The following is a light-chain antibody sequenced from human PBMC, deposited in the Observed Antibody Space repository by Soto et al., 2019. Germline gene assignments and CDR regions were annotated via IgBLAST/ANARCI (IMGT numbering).Light chain of an antibody. CDR3: QQRSNWPST. V-gene: IGKV3-11*01. CDR2: DAS. Sequence: EIVLTQSPATLSLSPGNRATLSCRASQSVSGYLAWYQQKPCQAPRLLIYDASNSATGIPARFSGSGSWTDFTLTITSLEPEDFAVYYCQQRSNWPSTFGGGTKVEI. CDR1: QSVSGY. J-gene: IGKJ4*01.